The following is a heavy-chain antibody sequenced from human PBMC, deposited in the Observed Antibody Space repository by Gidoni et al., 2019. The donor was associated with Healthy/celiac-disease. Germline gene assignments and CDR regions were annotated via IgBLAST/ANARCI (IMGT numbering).Heavy chain of an antibody. D-gene: IGHD3-22*01. CDR2: ISYDGSNK. V-gene: IGHV3-30*18. Sequence: QVQLVESGGGVVQPGRSLRLSCAASGFTFSSYGMHWVRQAPGKGLEWVAVISYDGSNKYYADSVKGRFTISRDNSKNTLYLQMNSLRAEDTAVYYCAKPRDSSGYYLPILDYWGQGTLVTVSS. J-gene: IGHJ4*02. CDR3: AKPRDSSGYYLPILDY. CDR1: GFTFSSYG.